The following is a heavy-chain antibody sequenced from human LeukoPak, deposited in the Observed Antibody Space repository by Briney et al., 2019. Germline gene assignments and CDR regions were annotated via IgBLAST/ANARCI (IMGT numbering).Heavy chain of an antibody. V-gene: IGHV4-4*07. D-gene: IGHD3-10*01. Sequence: SETLSLTCTVSGGSISSYYWSWIRQPAGKGLEWIGRIYTSGSTNYNPSLQSRVTMSVDTSKNQFSLKLSSVTAADTAVYFCARQTLGAGTAGGDYWGQGTLVTVSS. CDR1: GGSISSYY. J-gene: IGHJ4*02. CDR2: IYTSGST. CDR3: ARQTLGAGTAGGDY.